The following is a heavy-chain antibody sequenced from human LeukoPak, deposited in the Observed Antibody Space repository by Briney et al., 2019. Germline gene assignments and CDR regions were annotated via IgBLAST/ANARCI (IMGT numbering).Heavy chain of an antibody. Sequence: VKPGGSLRLSCAASGFIFSNYGMKWVRQAPGKGLECVSTISNSGSHIYYADSVKGRFTISRDNAKNSLYLQMNSLRAEDTAVYYCARSHHTAMVFDYWGQGTLVTVSS. J-gene: IGHJ4*02. V-gene: IGHV3-21*01. CDR2: ISNSGSHI. CDR1: GFIFSNYG. CDR3: ARSHHTAMVFDY. D-gene: IGHD5-18*01.